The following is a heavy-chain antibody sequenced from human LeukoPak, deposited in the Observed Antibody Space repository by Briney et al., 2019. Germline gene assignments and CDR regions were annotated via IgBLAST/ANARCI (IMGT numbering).Heavy chain of an antibody. V-gene: IGHV1-2*02. CDR1: GYTFTSYG. Sequence: ASVKVSCKASGYTFTSYGISWVRQAPGQGLEWMGWINPNSGGTNYAQKFQGRVTMTRDTSISTAYTEVSRLRSDDTAVYYCLGGRTDYWGQGTLVTVSS. CDR2: INPNSGGT. CDR3: LGGRTDY. D-gene: IGHD3-16*01. J-gene: IGHJ4*02.